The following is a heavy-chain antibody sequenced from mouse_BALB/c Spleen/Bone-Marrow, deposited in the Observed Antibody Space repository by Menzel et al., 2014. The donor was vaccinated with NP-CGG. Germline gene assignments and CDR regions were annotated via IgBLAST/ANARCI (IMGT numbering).Heavy chain of an antibody. Sequence: VQLKESGGGLVQPGGSRKLSCAASGFTFSSFAMHWVRQAPEKGLEWVAYISSGSSTIYYADTVMGRFTISRDNPKNTLFLQMTSLRSEDTAMYYCARSGSSSGYFDYWGRGTTLTVSS. V-gene: IGHV5-17*02. CDR1: GFTFSSFA. CDR3: ARSGSSSGYFDY. D-gene: IGHD1-1*01. CDR2: ISSGSSTI. J-gene: IGHJ2*01.